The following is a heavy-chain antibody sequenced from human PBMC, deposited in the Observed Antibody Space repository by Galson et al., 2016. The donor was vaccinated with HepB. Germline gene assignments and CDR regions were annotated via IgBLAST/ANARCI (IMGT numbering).Heavy chain of an antibody. Sequence: SLRLSCAASGFTFTTYAMSWVRQAPGKGLEWVSDISGNGAHTYYADYVKGRFPISRDNSKNTLYLQMNSLRAEDTAVYFCAKPIYYDDGSPFTGGDHWGQGTLVTVSS. CDR1: GFTFTTYA. D-gene: IGHD3-22*01. CDR3: AKPIYYDDGSPFTGGDH. CDR2: ISGNGAHT. J-gene: IGHJ4*02. V-gene: IGHV3-23*01.